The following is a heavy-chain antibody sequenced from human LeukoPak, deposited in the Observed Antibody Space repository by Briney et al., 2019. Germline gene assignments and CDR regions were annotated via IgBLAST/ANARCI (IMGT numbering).Heavy chain of an antibody. J-gene: IGHJ4*02. CDR1: GFTFSSYA. CDR2: ISGSGGST. Sequence: PGGSLRLSCAASGFTFSSYAMSWVRQAPGKGLEWVSAISGSGGSTYYADSVKGRFTISRDNPKNTLYLKMNSLRAEARAVYYCAGQRAGTVIDYWGKGTLVTVSS. CDR3: AGQRAGTVIDY. V-gene: IGHV3-23*01. D-gene: IGHD6-13*01.